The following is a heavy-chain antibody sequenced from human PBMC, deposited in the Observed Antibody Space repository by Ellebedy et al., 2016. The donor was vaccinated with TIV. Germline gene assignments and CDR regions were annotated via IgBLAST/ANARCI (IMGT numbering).Heavy chain of an antibody. Sequence: PGGSLRLSCAASGLTFDHAWLSWVRQPPGKGLGWVGRIKSKTDTGRANYAAPLKGRFTSPRDDSKNTLYLQMDSLETEDTAVYFCTTGVCSGGSCPFDFWGQGTLVTVSS. D-gene: IGHD2-15*01. J-gene: IGHJ4*02. V-gene: IGHV3-15*01. CDR1: GLTFDHAW. CDR3: TTGVCSGGSCPFDF. CDR2: IKSKTDTGRA.